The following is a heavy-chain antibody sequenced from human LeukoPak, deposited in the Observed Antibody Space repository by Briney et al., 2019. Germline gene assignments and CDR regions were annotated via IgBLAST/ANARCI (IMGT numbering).Heavy chain of an antibody. D-gene: IGHD2-15*01. CDR3: ARGAYCSGGACPDAFDI. CDR1: GFAFSDHY. V-gene: IGHV3-72*01. CDR2: TRNKVHSYTT. Sequence: PGGSLRLSCAASGFAFSDHYMDWVRQTPGKGLEGLGRTRNKVHSYTTEYAASVKGIFTISRDDSKNSLYLQMNSLKTEDTAVYYCARGAYCSGGACPDAFDIWGQGTMVTVSS. J-gene: IGHJ3*02.